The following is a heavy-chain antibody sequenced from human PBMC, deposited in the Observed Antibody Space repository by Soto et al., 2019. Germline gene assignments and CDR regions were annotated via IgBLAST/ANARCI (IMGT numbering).Heavy chain of an antibody. CDR1: GASFSGHY. J-gene: IGHJ4*02. V-gene: IGHV4-34*02. CDR3: ARGVEMAATYFDH. CDR2: INHRGPT. Sequence: QVQLQQWGAGLLKSSETLSLTCAFYGASFSGHYWSWIRQAPGKGLEWIGEINHRGPTNYNPSLKSPVTISADTAKNQFSLKLSSVTAADTAVYFCARGVEMAATYFDHWGQGTLVSVSS. D-gene: IGHD2-15*01.